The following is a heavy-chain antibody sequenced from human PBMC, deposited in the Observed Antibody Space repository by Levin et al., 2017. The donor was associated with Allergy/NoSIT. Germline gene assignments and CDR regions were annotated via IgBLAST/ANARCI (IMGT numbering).Heavy chain of an antibody. CDR2: INPNSGGT. D-gene: IGHD2-2*02. J-gene: IGHJ6*02. V-gene: IGHV1-2*04. CDR3: ARGPAVVVPAAIGGPYYYYGMDG. CDR1: GYTFTGYY. Sequence: ASVKVSCKASGYTFTGYYMHWVRQAPGQGLEWMGWINPNSGGTNYAQKFQGWVTMTRDTSISTAYMELSRLRSDDTAVYYCARGPAVVVPAAIGGPYYYYGMDGWGQGTTVTVSS.